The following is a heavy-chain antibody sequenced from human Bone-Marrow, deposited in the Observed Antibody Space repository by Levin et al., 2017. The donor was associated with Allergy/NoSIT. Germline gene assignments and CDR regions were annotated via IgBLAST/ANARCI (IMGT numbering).Heavy chain of an antibody. V-gene: IGHV3-7*01. Sequence: GGSLRLSCAASGFSLRSYWMTWVRQAPGKGLEWVANINQDGSKKYYVDSVKGRFTISRDNAKNSLYLQMSSLRAEDTAVYYCARAIAATGSYWGQGTLVTVSS. CDR3: ARAIAATGSY. CDR2: INQDGSKK. CDR1: GFSLRSYW. D-gene: IGHD6-13*01. J-gene: IGHJ4*02.